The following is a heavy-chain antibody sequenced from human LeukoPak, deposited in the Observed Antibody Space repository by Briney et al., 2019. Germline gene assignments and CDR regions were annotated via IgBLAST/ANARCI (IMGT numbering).Heavy chain of an antibody. CDR3: ASLIGIRDRAP. Sequence: GRSLRLSCAASGFTFSSYAMHWVRQAPGKGLEWVAVISYDGSNKYYADSVKGRFTISRDNSKNTLYLQMNSLRAEDTAVYYYASLIGIRDRAPWGQGTLVTVSS. CDR1: GFTFSSYA. V-gene: IGHV3-30-3*01. J-gene: IGHJ5*02. CDR2: ISYDGSNK. D-gene: IGHD2-8*01.